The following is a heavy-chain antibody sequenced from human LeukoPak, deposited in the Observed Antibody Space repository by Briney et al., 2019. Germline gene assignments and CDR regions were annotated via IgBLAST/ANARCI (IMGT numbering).Heavy chain of an antibody. J-gene: IGHJ4*02. CDR1: GGSFSGYY. V-gene: IGHV4-34*01. D-gene: IGHD2-21*01. CDR3: ARGQKHLPTRLDY. CDR2: INHSGST. Sequence: SETLSLTCAVYGGSFSGYYWSWIRQPPGKGLEWIGEINHSGSTNYNPSLKSRVTISVDTSKSQFSLKLISVTAADTALYFCARGQKHLPTRLDYWSQGSLVTVSS.